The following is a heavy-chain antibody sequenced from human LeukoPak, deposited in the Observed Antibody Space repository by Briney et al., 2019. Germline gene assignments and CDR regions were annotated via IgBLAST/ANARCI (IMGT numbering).Heavy chain of an antibody. Sequence: GGSLRLSCAASGFTFSSYGMSWVRQAPGKGLEWVSAISGSGGSTYYADSVKGRFTISRDNSKNTLYLQMNSLRAEDTAVYYCAKDRERILWFGELFHWFDPWGQGTLVTVSS. CDR1: GFTFSSYG. CDR2: ISGSGGST. V-gene: IGHV3-23*01. J-gene: IGHJ5*02. D-gene: IGHD3-10*01. CDR3: AKDRERILWFGELFHWFDP.